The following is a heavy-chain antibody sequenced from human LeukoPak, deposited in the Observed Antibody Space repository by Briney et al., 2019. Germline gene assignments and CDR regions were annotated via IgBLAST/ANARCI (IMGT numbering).Heavy chain of an antibody. V-gene: IGHV4-61*02. D-gene: IGHD3-3*01. Sequence: SETLSLTCTVSGGSISSGSYYWSWIRQPAGKGLEWIGRIYTSGSTNYNPSLKSRVTISVDTSKNQFSLKLSSVTAADTAVYYCAREKYYDFWSGYSNDAFDIWRQGTMVTVSS. J-gene: IGHJ3*02. CDR2: IYTSGST. CDR1: GGSISSGSYY. CDR3: AREKYYDFWSGYSNDAFDI.